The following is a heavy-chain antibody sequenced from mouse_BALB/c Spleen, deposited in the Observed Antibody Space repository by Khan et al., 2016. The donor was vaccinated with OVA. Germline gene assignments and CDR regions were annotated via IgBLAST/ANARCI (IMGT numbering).Heavy chain of an antibody. V-gene: IGHV9-3*02. CDR3: ESGYDAMDY. J-gene: IGHJ4*01. CDR1: GYTFTNYG. CDR2: INTNSGEP. Sequence: QIQLVLSGPELKKPGETLKISRQSSGYTFTNYGMSWVKHAPGKCLKWMAWINTNSGEPTYAEDFKGRFAFSLETSASTPYLQINKLNNEDTATYSCESGYDAMDYWGQGTSVTVSS.